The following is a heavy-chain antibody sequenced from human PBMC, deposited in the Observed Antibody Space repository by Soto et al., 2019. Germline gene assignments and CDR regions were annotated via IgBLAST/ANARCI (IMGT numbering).Heavy chain of an antibody. CDR1: GFTFSSYA. D-gene: IGHD1-7*01. CDR2: ISGSGGST. CDR3: AKGPSRTGTTHAIDY. Sequence: PGGSLRLSCAASGFTFSSYAMSWVRQAPGKGLEWVSAISGSGGSTYYADSVKGRFTISRDNSKNTLYLQMNSLRAEDTAVYYCAKGPSRTGTTHAIDYWGHGTLVTVSS. J-gene: IGHJ4*01. V-gene: IGHV3-23*01.